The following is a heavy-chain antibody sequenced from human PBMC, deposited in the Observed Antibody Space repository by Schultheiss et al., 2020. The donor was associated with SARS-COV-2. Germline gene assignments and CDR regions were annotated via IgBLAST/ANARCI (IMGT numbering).Heavy chain of an antibody. J-gene: IGHJ4*02. V-gene: IGHV3-48*04. CDR2: ISGSGSTI. Sequence: GGSLRLSCAASGFTFSSYAMSWVRQAPGKGLEWVSAISGSGSTIYYADSVKGRFTISRDNAKNSLYLQMNSLRAEDTAVYYCARAGWDCSSTSCHIDYWGQGTLVTVSS. CDR3: ARAGWDCSSTSCHIDY. CDR1: GFTFSSYA. D-gene: IGHD2-2*02.